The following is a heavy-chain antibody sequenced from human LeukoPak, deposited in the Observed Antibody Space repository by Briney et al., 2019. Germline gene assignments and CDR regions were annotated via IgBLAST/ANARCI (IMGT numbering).Heavy chain of an antibody. CDR1: GDSISNSY. J-gene: IGHJ5*02. V-gene: IGHV4-59*01. CDR3: ARDSVYATNWFDP. CDR2: IDFRGGT. D-gene: IGHD2-15*01. Sequence: SETLSLTCSVSGDSISNSYWTWIRQPPGKRLEWIGYIDFRGGTNYNPSLGRRLSMSVAASKNQSSLRLRSVTAADTAVYYCARDSVYATNWFDPWGQGTLVTVSS.